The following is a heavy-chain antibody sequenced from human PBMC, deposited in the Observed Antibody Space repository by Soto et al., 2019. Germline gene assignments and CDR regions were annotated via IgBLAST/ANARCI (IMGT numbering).Heavy chain of an antibody. CDR1: GFTFSSNS. J-gene: IGHJ4*02. D-gene: IGHD3-16*01. CDR3: ATEGDYYVH. CDR2: ISSSSTAI. Sequence: EVQLVESGGVLIQPGGSLRLSCAASGFTFSSNSMNWVRQAPGKGLEWVSYISSSSTAIYYADSVKGRFTISRDNAKNSLYLQMSSLRAEDTAVYYCATEGDYYVHWGQGTLVTVSS. V-gene: IGHV3-48*01.